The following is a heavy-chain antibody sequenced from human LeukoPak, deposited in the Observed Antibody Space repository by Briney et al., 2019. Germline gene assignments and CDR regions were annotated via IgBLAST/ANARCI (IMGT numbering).Heavy chain of an antibody. V-gene: IGHV4-38-2*02. CDR3: ASGWNWFDP. CDR1: GYSISSGYY. D-gene: IGHD3-10*01. J-gene: IGHJ5*02. CDR2: IYHSGST. Sequence: SETLSLTCTVAGYSISSGYYWGWIRQPPGKGLEWIGSIYHSGSTYYNPSLKSRVTISVDTSKNQFSLKLSSVTAADTAVYYCASGWNWFDPWGQGTLVTVSS.